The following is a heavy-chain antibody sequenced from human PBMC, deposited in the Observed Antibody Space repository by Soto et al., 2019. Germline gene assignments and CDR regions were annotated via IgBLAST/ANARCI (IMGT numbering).Heavy chain of an antibody. CDR1: GFTFSSYG. J-gene: IGHJ4*02. CDR3: AGGGVVMDY. CDR2: ISYDGSNK. V-gene: IGHV3-30*03. D-gene: IGHD3-3*01. Sequence: GGSLRLSCAASGFTFSSYGMHWVRQAPGKGLEWVAVISYDGSNKYYADSVKGRFTIPRDNSKNTLYLQMNSLRAEDTAVYYCAGGGVVMDYWGQGTLVTASS.